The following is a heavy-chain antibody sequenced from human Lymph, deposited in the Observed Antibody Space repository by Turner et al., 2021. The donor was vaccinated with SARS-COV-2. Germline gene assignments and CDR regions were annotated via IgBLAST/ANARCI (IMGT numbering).Heavy chain of an antibody. J-gene: IGHJ3*02. CDR2: IYYSGSS. V-gene: IGHV4-31*03. D-gene: IGHD3-16*01. CDR1: GGSISSGGYY. CDR3: ARFPVWGAFDI. Sequence: QVQLQESGPGLVKPSQTLSLTCTVPGGSISSGGYYWSWIRQHPGKGLEWIGYIYYSGSSYYNPSLKSRVTISVDTSKNQFSLNLSSVTAADTAVYYCARFPVWGAFDIWGQGTMVTVSS.